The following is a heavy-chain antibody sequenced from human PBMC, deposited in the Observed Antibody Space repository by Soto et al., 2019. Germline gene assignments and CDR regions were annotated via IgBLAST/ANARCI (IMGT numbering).Heavy chain of an antibody. CDR3: ARGGSGYLPVYYYYYGMDV. D-gene: IGHD3-22*01. CDR1: GGSISSYY. V-gene: IGHV4-59*01. J-gene: IGHJ6*02. CDR2: IYYSGST. Sequence: SETLSLTCTVSGGSISSYYWSWIRQPPGKGLEWIGYIYYSGSTNYNPSLKSRVTISVDTSKNQFSLKLSSVTAADTAVYYCARGGSGYLPVYYYYYGMDVWGQGTTVTVSS.